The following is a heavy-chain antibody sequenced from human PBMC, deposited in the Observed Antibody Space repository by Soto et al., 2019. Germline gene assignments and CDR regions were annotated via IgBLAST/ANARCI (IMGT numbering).Heavy chain of an antibody. D-gene: IGHD2-15*01. J-gene: IGHJ6*03. CDR3: ERALLVVDATVYMDV. Sequence: QVQLVQSGAEVKKPGASVKVSCKASGYTFTSYGISWVRQAPGQGLEWMGWISAYNVNTNYAQKLQVRVTMTTDTSTSTAYMELRILRSDDTAVDYVERALLVVDATVYMDVWGKGTTVTVSS. V-gene: IGHV1-18*01. CDR1: GYTFTSYG. CDR2: ISAYNVNT.